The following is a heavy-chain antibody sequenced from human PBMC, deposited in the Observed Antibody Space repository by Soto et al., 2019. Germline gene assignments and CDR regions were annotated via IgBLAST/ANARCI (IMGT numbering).Heavy chain of an antibody. D-gene: IGHD2-2*01. J-gene: IGHJ4*02. Sequence: ASVKVSCKASGYTFTSYGISWVRQAPGQGLEWMGWISAYNGNTNYAQKLQGRVTMTTDTSTSTAYMELRSLRSDDTAVYYCARDFIDGLGPADYFEYWGQGTLVTVSS. CDR3: ARDFIDGLGPADYFEY. CDR1: GYTFTSYG. CDR2: ISAYNGNT. V-gene: IGHV1-18*01.